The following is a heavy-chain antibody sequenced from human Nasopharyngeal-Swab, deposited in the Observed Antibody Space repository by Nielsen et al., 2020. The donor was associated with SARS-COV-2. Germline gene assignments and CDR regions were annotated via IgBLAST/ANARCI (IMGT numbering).Heavy chain of an antibody. V-gene: IGHV1-2*04. J-gene: IGHJ3*02. CDR2: INPNSGGT. Sequence: ASVKVSCKASGYTFTGYYMHWVRQAPGQGLEWMGWINPNSGGTNYAQKFQGWVTMTRDTSISTAYMELSRLRSGDTAVYYCASGTYYYDSSGYSDAFDIWGQGTMVTVSS. D-gene: IGHD3-22*01. CDR3: ASGTYYYDSSGYSDAFDI. CDR1: GYTFTGYY.